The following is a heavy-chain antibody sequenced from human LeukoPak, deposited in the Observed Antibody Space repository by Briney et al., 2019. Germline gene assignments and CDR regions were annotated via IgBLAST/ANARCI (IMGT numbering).Heavy chain of an antibody. Sequence: ASVSVSCKPSGYTFTHYYIHWVRQAPEQGLEWMGWINPNTGDTDYAQKFQGRVTMTRDTSISTAYMELSRLRSDDTAVYYRARERYYASGSYRGYYMDVWGKGTTVTVSS. J-gene: IGHJ6*03. CDR2: INPNTGDT. CDR1: GYTFTHYY. CDR3: ARERYYASGSYRGYYMDV. D-gene: IGHD3-10*01. V-gene: IGHV1-2*02.